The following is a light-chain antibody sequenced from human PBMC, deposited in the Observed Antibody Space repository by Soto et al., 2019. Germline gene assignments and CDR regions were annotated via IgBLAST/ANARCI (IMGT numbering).Light chain of an antibody. CDR3: QQSDSWPRT. CDR2: GAS. V-gene: IGKV3-15*01. J-gene: IGKJ1*01. CDR1: QYLSNN. Sequence: EIVMTQSPATLSVSPGQRVTLSCRASQYLSNNLVWYQQKAGQDPRLLIYGASTRATGVPARFRGSGSGTEFTLSISSLQSEDFAVYYCQQSDSWPRTFGPGTKVESK.